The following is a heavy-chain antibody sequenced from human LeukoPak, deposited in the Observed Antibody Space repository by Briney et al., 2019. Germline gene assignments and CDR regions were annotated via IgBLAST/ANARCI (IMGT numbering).Heavy chain of an antibody. D-gene: IGHD6-19*01. CDR2: IWNDGTNK. CDR3: ARDRGSGFIHSIDV. Sequence: GGSLRLSCAASGLTISSYGMHWVRQAPGKGLEWEAVIWNDGTNKYYGDSVKGRFTISRDNSKNTLYVQMNSLRVEDTAVYYCARDRGSGFIHSIDVWGQGTTVTVSS. V-gene: IGHV3-33*01. CDR1: GLTISSYG. J-gene: IGHJ6*02.